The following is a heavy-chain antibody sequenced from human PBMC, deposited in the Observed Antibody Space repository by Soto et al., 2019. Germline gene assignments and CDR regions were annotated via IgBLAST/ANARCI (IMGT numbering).Heavy chain of an antibody. V-gene: IGHV3-7*03. Sequence: GGSLRLSCAASGFTFSSYWMSWVRQAPGKGLEWVTNIKQDGSEKYYEDSVKGRFTISRDNAKNSLYLQMNSLRAEDTAVYYCASSKGVFDYWGQGTLVTVSS. CDR1: GFTFSSYW. CDR2: IKQDGSEK. CDR3: ASSKGVFDY. J-gene: IGHJ4*02. D-gene: IGHD3-16*01.